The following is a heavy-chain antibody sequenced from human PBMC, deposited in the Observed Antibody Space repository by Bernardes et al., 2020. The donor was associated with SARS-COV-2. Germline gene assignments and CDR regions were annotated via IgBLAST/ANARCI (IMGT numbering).Heavy chain of an antibody. D-gene: IGHD3-22*01. CDR3: ARLPTGYYERSGYPGLPDY. J-gene: IGHJ4*02. CDR1: GGSISSYY. CDR2: IYYHGRT. Sequence: SETLSLTCTVSGGSISSYYWSWIRQPPGKGLEWIGYIYYHGRTNYNPSLKSRVTISVDTSENQLSLNLSFMTAADTAVYYCARLPTGYYERSGYPGLPDYWGQGTLVTVSS. V-gene: IGHV4-59*01.